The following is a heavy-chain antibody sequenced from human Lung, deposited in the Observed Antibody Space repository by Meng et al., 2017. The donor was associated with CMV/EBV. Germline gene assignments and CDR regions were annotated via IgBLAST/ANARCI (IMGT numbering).Heavy chain of an antibody. CDR3: TREEHKMGAEYSSSRRGNYGMDV. CDR2: TYYRSKWYN. CDR1: GDSVSSNSSA. J-gene: IGHJ6*02. V-gene: IGHV6-1*01. Sequence: SQXXXLAXAIPGDSVSSNSSAWNWIRQSPSRGLEWLGRTYYRSKWYNDHALSVKSRIIIKAETSKNQFSLKLNSVTPEDTVVYYCTREEHKMGAEYSSSRRGNYGMDVXGQGTTVTVSS. D-gene: IGHD6-6*01.